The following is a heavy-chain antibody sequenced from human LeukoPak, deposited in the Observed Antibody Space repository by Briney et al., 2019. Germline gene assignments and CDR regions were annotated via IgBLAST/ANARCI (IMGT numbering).Heavy chain of an antibody. Sequence: PSETLSLTCTVSGGSISSYYWSWIRQPAGKGLEWIGRIYNSGSTNYNPSLKSRVTTSVDTSKNQFSLKLSSVTAADTAVYYCARDLASYYYGSGYFDYWGQGTLVTVSS. CDR3: ARDLASYYYGSGYFDY. CDR1: GGSISSYY. CDR2: IYNSGST. V-gene: IGHV4-4*07. J-gene: IGHJ4*02. D-gene: IGHD3-10*01.